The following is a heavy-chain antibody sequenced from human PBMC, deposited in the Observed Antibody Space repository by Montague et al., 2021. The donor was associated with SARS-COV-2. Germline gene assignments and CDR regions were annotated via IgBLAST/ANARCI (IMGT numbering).Heavy chain of an antibody. D-gene: IGHD6-13*01. CDR2: NYYSGST. V-gene: IGHV4-31*03. CDR1: GGSISSDCYY. J-gene: IGHJ4*02. Sequence: TLSLTCTVSGGSISSDCYYWSWIRQHQGKGLEWIGYNYYSGSTYPNPSIKISVSISVDTSKNQFSLKLSSVTAADTSVDYCASYVGWYISSWFDYWGQGTLVTVSS. CDR3: ASYVGWYISSWFDY.